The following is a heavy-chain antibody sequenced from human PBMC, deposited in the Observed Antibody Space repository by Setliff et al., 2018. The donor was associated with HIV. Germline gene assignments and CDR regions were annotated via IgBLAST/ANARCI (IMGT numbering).Heavy chain of an antibody. J-gene: IGHJ3*02. D-gene: IGHD5-18*01. CDR1: GGSSSTYY. Sequence: SETLSLTCTVSGGSSSTYYWSWIRQSPGKGLEWIGYIYYSGSTKYNPSLKSRLTISVDTSKNQFTLKLRSVTAADTAFDYCASGVTHPPPFGAFDIWGLGTLVTVSS. CDR2: IYYSGST. CDR3: ASGVTHPPPFGAFDI. V-gene: IGHV4-59*01.